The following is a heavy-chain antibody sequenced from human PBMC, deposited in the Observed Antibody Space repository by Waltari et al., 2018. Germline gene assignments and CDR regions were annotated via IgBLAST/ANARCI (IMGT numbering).Heavy chain of an antibody. CDR3: ARRPAAMVQGVRSAFDI. Sequence: EVQLVQSGAEVKKPGESLKISCKGSGYSFTSYWIGWVRQMPGKGLEWMGIIYPGDSDTRYSPSFQGQVTISADKSISTAYLQWSSLKASDTAMYYCARRPAAMVQGVRSAFDIWGQGTMVTVSS. D-gene: IGHD3-10*01. V-gene: IGHV5-51*03. J-gene: IGHJ3*02. CDR2: IYPGDSDT. CDR1: GYSFTSYW.